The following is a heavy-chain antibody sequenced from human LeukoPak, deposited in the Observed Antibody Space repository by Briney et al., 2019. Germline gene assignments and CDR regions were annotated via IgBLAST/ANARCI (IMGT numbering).Heavy chain of an antibody. CDR2: INPYSSAT. D-gene: IGHD5-18*01. CDR1: GYSFTGYY. CDR3: ATLNVDKAMPGGFDY. Sequence: ASVKVSCKASGYSFTGYYMHWVRQAPGQGLEWMGWINPYSSATNYAQKFQGRVTMTRDTSISTAYMEVSRLRSDDTAVYYCATLNVDKAMPGGFDYWGQGTLVTVSS. J-gene: IGHJ4*02. V-gene: IGHV1-2*02.